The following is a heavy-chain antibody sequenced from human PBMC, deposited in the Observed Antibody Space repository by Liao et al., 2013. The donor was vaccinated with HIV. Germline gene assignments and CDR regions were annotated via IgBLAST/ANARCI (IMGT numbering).Heavy chain of an antibody. Sequence: QVQLEQWGSGLLKSSETLSLTCAVYGGSDSHYYWSWIRQTPGKGLEWIGEINHSGSTTYNPSLRSRVTISKDTTRNQFSLHLGSVTAADAGVYYCASHLGPSTGPGYWGQGTLVTVSS. J-gene: IGHJ4*02. CDR3: ASHLGPSTGPGY. CDR1: GGSDSHYY. D-gene: IGHD1-26*01. V-gene: IGHV4-34*01. CDR2: INHSGST.